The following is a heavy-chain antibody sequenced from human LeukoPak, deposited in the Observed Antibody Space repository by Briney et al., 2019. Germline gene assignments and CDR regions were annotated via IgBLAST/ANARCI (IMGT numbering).Heavy chain of an antibody. CDR2: IIPIFGTA. CDR3: ARAPSLVVTASPWLGWFDA. Sequence: ASVKVSCKAAGGTFSSYAISWVRQAPPQGLEWMGVIIPIFGTAKYAQKFQGRVTITAAELTRTAYMELSSLRSEDTAVYCCARAPSLVVTASPWLGWFDAWGQGTLVTVSS. CDR1: GGTFSSYA. J-gene: IGHJ5*02. V-gene: IGHV1-69*13. D-gene: IGHD2-21*02.